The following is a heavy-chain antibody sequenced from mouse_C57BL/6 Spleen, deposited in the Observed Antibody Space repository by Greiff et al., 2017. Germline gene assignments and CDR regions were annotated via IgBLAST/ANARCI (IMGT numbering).Heavy chain of an antibody. J-gene: IGHJ2*01. Sequence: QVQLQQSGPELVKPGASVKLSCKASGYTFTSYVINWVKQRPGQGLEWIGWIYPRDGSTKYNEKFTGKATLTVDTSSSTAYMELHSLTSEDSAVYICARVQDFYFDYWGQGTTLTVSS. CDR3: ARVQDFYFDY. CDR1: GYTFTSYV. V-gene: IGHV1-85*01. CDR2: IYPRDGST.